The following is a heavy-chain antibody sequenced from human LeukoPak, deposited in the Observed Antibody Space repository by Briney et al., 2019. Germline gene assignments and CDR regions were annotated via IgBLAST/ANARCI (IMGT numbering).Heavy chain of an antibody. Sequence: SETLSLTCSVSGASISSYYWSWIRQPPGKGLEWIGYVYYSGATNYNPSLKSRVTISLETSKNQFSLRLSSVTAADTAVYYCARRVAVTGIYCFDLWGQGTPVTVSS. CDR1: GASISSYY. J-gene: IGHJ4*02. CDR2: VYYSGAT. CDR3: ARRVAVTGIYCFDL. V-gene: IGHV4-59*08. D-gene: IGHD6-19*01.